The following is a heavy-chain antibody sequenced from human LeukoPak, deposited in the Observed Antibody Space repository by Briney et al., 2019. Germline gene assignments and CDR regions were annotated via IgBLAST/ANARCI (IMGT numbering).Heavy chain of an antibody. D-gene: IGHD3-3*01. J-gene: IGHJ5*02. V-gene: IGHV4-4*07. CDR2: IYTSGST. CDR3: ARDTVLRFLEWLPFDP. Sequence: SETLSLTCTVSGGSISSYYWSWIRQPAGKGLEWIGRIYTSGSTNYNPSLKSRVTVSVDTSKNQFSLKLSSVTAADTAVYYCARDTVLRFLEWLPFDPWGQGTLVTVSS. CDR1: GGSISSYY.